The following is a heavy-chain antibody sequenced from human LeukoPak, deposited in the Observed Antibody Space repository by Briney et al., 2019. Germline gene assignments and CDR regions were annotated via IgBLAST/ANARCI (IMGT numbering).Heavy chain of an antibody. CDR1: GGSFSGYY. CDR3: ARGPPYSSSGRVWFDP. J-gene: IGHJ5*02. Sequence: SAPLSLTCTVSGGSFSGYYWSWIRQPPGKGLEWSGEINHSGSTNYNPSLKSRVTISVDTSKNQCSLKLSSLTAADTAVYYCARGPPYSSSGRVWFDPWGQGTLVTVSS. D-gene: IGHD6-6*01. V-gene: IGHV4-34*01. CDR2: INHSGST.